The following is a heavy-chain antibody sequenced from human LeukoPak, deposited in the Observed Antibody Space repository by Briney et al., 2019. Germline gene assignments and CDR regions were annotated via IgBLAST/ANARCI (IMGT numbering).Heavy chain of an antibody. CDR3: ANRGWYYFEY. CDR2: ITGSGGST. CDR1: GFTFSSYG. V-gene: IGHV3-23*01. D-gene: IGHD6-19*01. J-gene: IGHJ4*02. Sequence: GGSLRLSCAASGFTFSSYGMSWVRQAPGKGLEWVSAITGSGGSTSYTDSVKGRFTISRDNSKNTLYLQMNSLRAEDTAVYYCANRGWYYFEYWGQGTLVTVSS.